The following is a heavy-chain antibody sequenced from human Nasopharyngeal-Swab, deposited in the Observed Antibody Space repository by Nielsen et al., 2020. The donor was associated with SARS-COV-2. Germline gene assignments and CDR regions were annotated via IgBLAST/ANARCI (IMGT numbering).Heavy chain of an antibody. CDR2: VDYDGVRT. CDR3: ARGLKEYDSSGYCDY. Sequence: GGSLRLSCTGSGYTFSNYAISWVRQAPGQGLEWVSTVDYDGVRTHYADSVEGRFIISRDNSKNTVYLQIKSLGVEDAAVYYCARGLKEYDSSGYCDYWGQGTLVTVSS. J-gene: IGHJ4*02. CDR1: GYTFSNYA. D-gene: IGHD3-22*01. V-gene: IGHV3-23*01.